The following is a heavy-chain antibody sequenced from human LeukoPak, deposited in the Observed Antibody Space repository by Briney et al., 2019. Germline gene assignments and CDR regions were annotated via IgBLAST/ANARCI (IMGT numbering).Heavy chain of an antibody. J-gene: IGHJ4*02. CDR1: GFSFTDYP. CDR2: IRTTAEGAKYA. Sequence: GGSLRLSCATSGFSFTDYPMNWVRQAPGKGLEWISNIRTTAEGAKYAYYADSVEGRVTISRDDGKNTLYLHMNSLRDDDTAVYYCATDQRYAFDYWGQGILVTVSS. D-gene: IGHD3-9*01. CDR3: ATDQRYAFDY. V-gene: IGHV3-48*02.